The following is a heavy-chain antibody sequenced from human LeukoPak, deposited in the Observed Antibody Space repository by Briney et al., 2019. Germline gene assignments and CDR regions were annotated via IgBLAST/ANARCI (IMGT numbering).Heavy chain of an antibody. V-gene: IGHV4-59*12. D-gene: IGHD3-16*02. Sequence: SETLSLTCTVSGGSISSYYWSWFRQPPGKGLEWIGDIFYSGSTNYNSSLKSRVTISVDTSKNQFSLKLSSVTAADTAVYYCARDPSMITFGGVIVSPHYYYYFGMDVWGQGTTVTVSS. CDR2: IFYSGST. J-gene: IGHJ6*02. CDR3: ARDPSMITFGGVIVSPHYYYYFGMDV. CDR1: GGSISSYY.